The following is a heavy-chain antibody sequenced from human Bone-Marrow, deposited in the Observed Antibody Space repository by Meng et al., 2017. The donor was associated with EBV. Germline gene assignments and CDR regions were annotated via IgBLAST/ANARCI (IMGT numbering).Heavy chain of an antibody. CDR3: ASESGRGFTPDY. CDR1: GGTFSRDA. J-gene: IGHJ4*02. CDR2: IIHIFRTP. V-gene: IGHV1-69*01. D-gene: IGHD3-10*01. Sequence: QEELVRSGAQVTKPRSSVKVSCKASGGTFSRDASTWVRQAPGQGLEWMGGIIHIFRTPNYAQKFQGRVTITADESTDTAYMELRSLRSEDTAVYDCASESGRGFTPDYWGQGTLVTVSS.